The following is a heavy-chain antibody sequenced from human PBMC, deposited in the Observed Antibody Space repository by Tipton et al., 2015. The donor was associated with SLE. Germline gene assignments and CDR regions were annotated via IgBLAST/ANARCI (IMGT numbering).Heavy chain of an antibody. D-gene: IGHD6-25*01. CDR2: ISYDGSNK. J-gene: IGHJ4*02. Sequence: SLRLSCAASGFIFSSYGMHWVRQAPGKGLEWVAVISYDGSNKYYADSVKGRFTISRDNSKNTLYLQMNSLRAEDTAVYYCAKAPHSSEGGYFDYWGQGTLVTVSS. CDR1: GFIFSSYG. V-gene: IGHV3-30*18. CDR3: AKAPHSSEGGYFDY.